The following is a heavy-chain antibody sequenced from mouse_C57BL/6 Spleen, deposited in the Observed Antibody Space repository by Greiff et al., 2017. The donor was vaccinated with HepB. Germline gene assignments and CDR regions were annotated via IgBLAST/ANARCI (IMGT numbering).Heavy chain of an antibody. CDR1: GYSFSSSW. CDR2: IYPGDGDT. Sequence: VQLQESGPELVKPGASVKISCKASGYSFSSSWMNWVKQRPGKGLEWIGRIYPGDGDTNYNGKFKGKATLTADISSSTAYMQLSSLTSEDSAVYFCARSGFFDYWGQGTTLTVSS. J-gene: IGHJ2*01. D-gene: IGHD3-1*01. V-gene: IGHV1-82*01. CDR3: ARSGFFDY.